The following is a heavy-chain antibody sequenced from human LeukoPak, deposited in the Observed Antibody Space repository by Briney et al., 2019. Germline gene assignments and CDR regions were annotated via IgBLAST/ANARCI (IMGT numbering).Heavy chain of an antibody. CDR2: IYYSGST. CDR1: GGSISSYY. V-gene: IGHV4-59*01. CDR3: ARAEYYYDSSGIDY. D-gene: IGHD3-22*01. J-gene: IGHJ4*02. Sequence: PSETLSLTCTVSGGSISSYYWSWIRQPPGKGLEWIGYIYYSGSTNYNPSLKSRVTISVDTSKNQFSLKLSSVTAADTAVYYCARAEYYYDSSGIDYWGQGTLVTVSS.